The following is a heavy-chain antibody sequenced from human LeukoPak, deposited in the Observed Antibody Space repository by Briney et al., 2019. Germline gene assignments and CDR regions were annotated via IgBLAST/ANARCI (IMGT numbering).Heavy chain of an antibody. D-gene: IGHD3-16*01. Sequence: ASVKVSCKASGGTFSSYAISWVRQAPGLGLEWMGGIIPIFGTANYAQKFQGRVTITADESTSTAYMELSSLRSEDTAVYYCARGVLRSYYYYGMDVWGQGTTVAVSS. CDR2: IIPIFGTA. CDR1: GGTFSSYA. CDR3: ARGVLRSYYYYGMDV. V-gene: IGHV1-69*13. J-gene: IGHJ6*02.